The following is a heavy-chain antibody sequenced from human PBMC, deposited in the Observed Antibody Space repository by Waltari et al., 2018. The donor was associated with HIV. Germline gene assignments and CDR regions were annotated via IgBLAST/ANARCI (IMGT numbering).Heavy chain of an antibody. Sequence: QVQLVQSGPEVKKPGASVKVSCKASGYTFTSHGISWVRQAPGQGLEWMGWISTSPGNTAYEQKFQGRLTMTTDTSTTTAYMGLKSLRSDDTAVYFCARDAGGWANWFDPWGQGTLVAVSS. D-gene: IGHD6-19*01. CDR2: ISTSPGNT. CDR1: GYTFTSHG. CDR3: ARDAGGWANWFDP. V-gene: IGHV1-18*01. J-gene: IGHJ5*02.